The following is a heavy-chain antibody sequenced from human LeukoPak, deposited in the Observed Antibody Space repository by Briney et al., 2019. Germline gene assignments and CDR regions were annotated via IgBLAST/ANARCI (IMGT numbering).Heavy chain of an antibody. D-gene: IGHD3-10*01. CDR1: GYSFTSCW. CDR3: ASHRSGSGSYYEDGDWFDP. J-gene: IGHJ5*02. CDR2: IDPSDSYT. V-gene: IGHV5-10-1*01. Sequence: GESLRISCKASGYSFTSCWISWVRQMPGKGLEWMGRIDPSDSYTNYSPSFQGHVTTSADKSISTAYLQWSGLKASDTARDYCASHRSGSGSYYEDGDWFDPWGQGTLVTVSS.